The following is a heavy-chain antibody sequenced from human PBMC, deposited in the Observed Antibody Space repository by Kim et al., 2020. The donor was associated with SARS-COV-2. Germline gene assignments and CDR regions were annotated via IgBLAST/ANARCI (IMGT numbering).Heavy chain of an antibody. CDR1: GDSITSTNW. D-gene: IGHD1-7*01. V-gene: IGHV4-4*02. Sequence: SQTLSLTCVVSGDSITSTNWWTWVRQPPGRGLEWIGEVYHSGSTNYNPSLKNRVTISVDKPNNHFSLQLTSVTAADTAVYYCARDPRQVRTFYYFDHWGQ. J-gene: IGHJ4*02. CDR3: ARDPRQVRTFYYFDH. CDR2: VYHSGST.